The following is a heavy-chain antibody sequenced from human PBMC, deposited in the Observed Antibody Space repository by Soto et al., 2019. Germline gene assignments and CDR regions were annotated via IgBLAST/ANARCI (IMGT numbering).Heavy chain of an antibody. J-gene: IGHJ3*02. V-gene: IGHV1-45*02. D-gene: IGHD3-16*01. Sequence: QMQLVQSGAEVKKTGSSVKVSCKASGYTFTYRYLHWVRQAPGQALEWMGWITPFNGNTNYAQKLQDRVSITRDRSMSTAYMELSSLRSEDTAMYYCASLGGHYDAFDIWGQGTMVTVSS. CDR1: GYTFTYRY. CDR3: ASLGGHYDAFDI. CDR2: ITPFNGNT.